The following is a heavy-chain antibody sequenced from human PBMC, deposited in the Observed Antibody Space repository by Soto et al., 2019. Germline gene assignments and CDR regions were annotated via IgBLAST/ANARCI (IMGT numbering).Heavy chain of an antibody. CDR2: ISAYNGNT. D-gene: IGHD6-19*01. CDR1: GYTFTSYG. J-gene: IGHJ4*02. CDR3: ARDQVPYSSGWTRFGY. Sequence: ASVKVSCKASGYTFTSYGISWVRQAPGQGLEWMGWISAYNGNTNYAQKLQGRVTMTTDTSTSTAYMELRSLRSDDTAVYYCARDQVPYSSGWTRFGYWGQGTLVTVSS. V-gene: IGHV1-18*01.